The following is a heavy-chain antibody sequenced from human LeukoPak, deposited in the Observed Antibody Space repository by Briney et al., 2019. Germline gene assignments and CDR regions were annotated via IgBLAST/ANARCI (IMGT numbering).Heavy chain of an antibody. D-gene: IGHD1-26*01. V-gene: IGHV3-23*01. CDR1: GFTFSNSA. Sequence: GALRLSCAPSGFTFSNSAMSWVRQAPGKGLEWVSGISGSGGNTYYADSVKGRFTISRDNSKNTLYLQMNSLRAEDTAVYYCAKAGSIRFDYWGQGTLVTVSS. J-gene: IGHJ4*02. CDR2: ISGSGGNT. CDR3: AKAGSIRFDY.